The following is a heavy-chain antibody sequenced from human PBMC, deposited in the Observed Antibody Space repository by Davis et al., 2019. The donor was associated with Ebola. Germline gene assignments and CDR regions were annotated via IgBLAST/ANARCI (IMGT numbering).Heavy chain of an antibody. CDR3: ARGSSSWALGPD. CDR1: GYTFTSYG. Sequence: ASVKVSCKASGYTFTSYGISWVRQAPGQGLEWMGWISAYNGNTNYAQKFQGRVTMTRNTSISTAYMELSSLRSEDTAVYYCARGSSSWALGPDWGQGTLVTVSS. D-gene: IGHD6-13*01. V-gene: IGHV1-18*01. J-gene: IGHJ1*01. CDR2: ISAYNGNT.